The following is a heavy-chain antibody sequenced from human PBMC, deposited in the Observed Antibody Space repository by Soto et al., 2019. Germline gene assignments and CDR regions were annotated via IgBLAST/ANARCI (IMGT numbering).Heavy chain of an antibody. CDR2: FDPEDGET. V-gene: IGHV1-24*01. J-gene: IGHJ3*02. D-gene: IGHD3-22*01. Sequence: HWVRQAPGKGLEWMGGFDPEDGETIYAQKFQGRVTMTEDTSTDTAYMELSSLRSEDTAVYYCATDRTYYYDSSGYRSDAFDIWGQGTMVTVSS. CDR3: ATDRTYYYDSSGYRSDAFDI.